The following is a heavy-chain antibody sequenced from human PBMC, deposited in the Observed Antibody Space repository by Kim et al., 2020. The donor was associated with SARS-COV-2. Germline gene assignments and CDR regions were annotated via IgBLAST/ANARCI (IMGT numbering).Heavy chain of an antibody. J-gene: IGHJ4*02. Sequence: GGSLRLSCAASGFSVSSNYMSWVRQAPGKGLEWVSGVYSGGTTYYADSVRGRFTISRNNSKNTVYLQMNSLRAEDTAVYYCARERDDYGFDYWGQGTLVT. CDR1: GFSVSSNY. V-gene: IGHV3-53*01. D-gene: IGHD4-17*01. CDR2: VYSGGTT. CDR3: ARERDDYGFDY.